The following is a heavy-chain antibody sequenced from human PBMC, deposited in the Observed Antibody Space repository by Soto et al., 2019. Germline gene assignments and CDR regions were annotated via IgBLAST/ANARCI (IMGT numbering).Heavy chain of an antibody. CDR2: FDPEDGET. CDR3: ATTLRGSGSYYFAFDI. D-gene: IGHD1-26*01. CDR1: GYTLTELF. Sequence: ASVKVSCKVSGYTLTELFMHWVRQAPGKGLEWMGGFDPEDGETIYAQKFQGRVTMTEDTSTDTAYMELSSLRSEDTAVYYCATTLRGSGSYYFAFDIWGQGTMVTVSS. J-gene: IGHJ3*02. V-gene: IGHV1-24*01.